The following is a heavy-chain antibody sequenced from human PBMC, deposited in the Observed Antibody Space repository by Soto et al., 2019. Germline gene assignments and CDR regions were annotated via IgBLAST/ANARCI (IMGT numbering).Heavy chain of an antibody. J-gene: IGHJ6*02. V-gene: IGHV4-34*01. CDR3: ARGSLLWFGEFPYYYYGMDV. CDR2: INHSGST. CDR1: GGSFSGYY. D-gene: IGHD3-10*01. Sequence: SETLSLTCAVYGGSFSGYYWSWIRQPPGKGLEWIGEINHSGSTNYNPSLKSRVTISVDTSKNQFSLKLSSVTAADTAVYYCARGSLLWFGEFPYYYYGMDVWGQGTTVTVSS.